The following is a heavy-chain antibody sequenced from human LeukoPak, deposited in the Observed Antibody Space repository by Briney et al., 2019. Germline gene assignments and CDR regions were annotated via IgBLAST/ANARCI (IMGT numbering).Heavy chain of an antibody. Sequence: SETLSLTCTVSGGSISSYYWSWIRQPPGKGLEWIGYIYYSGSTNYNPSLKSRVTISVDTSKNQFSLKLSSVTAADTAVYYCARAEGTIFGVVNPCYYFDYWGQGTLVTVSS. J-gene: IGHJ4*02. CDR1: GGSISSYY. D-gene: IGHD3-3*01. CDR2: IYYSGST. CDR3: ARAEGTIFGVVNPCYYFDY. V-gene: IGHV4-59*01.